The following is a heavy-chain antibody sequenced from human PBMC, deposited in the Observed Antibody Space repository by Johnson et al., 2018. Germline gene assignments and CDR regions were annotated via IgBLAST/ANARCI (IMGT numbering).Heavy chain of an antibody. CDR2: IYPGDSDT. J-gene: IGHJ3*02. CDR1: GYSFTSYW. V-gene: IGHV5-51*04. Sequence: VQLVESGAEVKKXGESLKISCKGSGYSFTSYWIGWVRQMPGKGLEWMGIIYPGDSDTRYSPSFQGQVTISADNPLSTAYLQWSSLKASDTAMYYCARQLGDCGGDCFHDAFDIWGQGTMVTVSS. CDR3: ARQLGDCGGDCFHDAFDI. D-gene: IGHD2-21*02.